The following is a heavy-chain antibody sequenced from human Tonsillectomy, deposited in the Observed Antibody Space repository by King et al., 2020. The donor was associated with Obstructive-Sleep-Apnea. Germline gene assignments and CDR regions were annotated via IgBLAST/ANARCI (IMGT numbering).Heavy chain of an antibody. Sequence: VQLVESGGGLVQPGGSLRLSCAASGFTFSSYAMSWVRQAPGKGLEWVSAISGSGGRTYYADSVKGRFTISRDNSKNTLYLQMNSLRAEDTAVYYGAKFNGFRFGMDVWGQGTTVTVSS. CDR3: AKFNGFRFGMDV. J-gene: IGHJ6*02. D-gene: IGHD2-8*01. V-gene: IGHV3-23*04. CDR1: GFTFSSYA. CDR2: ISGSGGRT.